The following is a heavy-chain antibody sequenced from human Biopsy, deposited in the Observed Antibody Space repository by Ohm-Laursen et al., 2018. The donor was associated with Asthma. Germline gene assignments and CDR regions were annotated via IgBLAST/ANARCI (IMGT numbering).Heavy chain of an antibody. CDR1: GGSFSGHY. J-gene: IGHJ2*01. Sequence: TLSLTCAVYGGSFSGHYWTWIRQPPGKGLEWIGEIIHSGNTNYNRSLKSRVTMSVDTPKNQFSLKLTSVTVADTAVYYCARGGYCSGGDCYLRRPSYPVSYFDLWGRGTLFTVSS. V-gene: IGHV4-34*01. CDR2: IIHSGNT. CDR3: ARGGYCSGGDCYLRRPSYPVSYFDL. D-gene: IGHD2-15*01.